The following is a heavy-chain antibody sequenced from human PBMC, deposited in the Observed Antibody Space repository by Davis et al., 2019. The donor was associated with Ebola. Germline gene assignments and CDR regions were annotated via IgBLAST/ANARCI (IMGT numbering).Heavy chain of an antibody. D-gene: IGHD6-19*01. V-gene: IGHV4-30-2*01. CDR1: GGSISSGGYS. CDR3: ARERVSSGWYGYYYGMDV. J-gene: IGHJ6*04. Sequence: SETLSLTCAVSGGSISSGGYSWSWIRQPPGKGLEWIGYIYHSGSTYYNPSLKSRVTISVDRSKNQFSLKLSSVTAADTAVYYCARERVSSGWYGYYYGMDVWGKGTTVTVSS. CDR2: IYHSGST.